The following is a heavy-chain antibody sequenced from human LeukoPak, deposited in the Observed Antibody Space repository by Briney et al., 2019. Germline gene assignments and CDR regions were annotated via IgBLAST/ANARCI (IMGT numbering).Heavy chain of an antibody. CDR1: GYTFTSYD. V-gene: IGHV1-18*01. CDR3: ARDHPAMVNRYYYGVDV. D-gene: IGHD5-18*01. J-gene: IGHJ6*02. CDR2: INPNSGGT. Sequence: GASVKVSCKASGYTFTSYDFNWVRQATGQRPEWMGWINPNSGGTNYAQKLQGRVTMTTDTSTSTAHMELRSLRSDDTAVYYCARDHPAMVNRYYYGVDVWGQGTTVTVSS.